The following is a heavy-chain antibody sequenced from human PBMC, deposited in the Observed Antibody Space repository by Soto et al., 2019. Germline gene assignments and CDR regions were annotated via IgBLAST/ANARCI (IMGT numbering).Heavy chain of an antibody. CDR2: IYHSGST. Sequence: PSETLSLTCAVSGGSISSGGYSWSWIRQPPGKGLEWIGYIYHSGSTYYNPTLKSRVTISVDTSKNQFSLTLTSVTAADTAEYYSAGGSLWFGKLEYWGPGILVTVSS. J-gene: IGHJ2*01. CDR1: GGSISSGGYS. CDR3: AGGSLWFGKLEY. V-gene: IGHV4-30-2*02. D-gene: IGHD3-10*01.